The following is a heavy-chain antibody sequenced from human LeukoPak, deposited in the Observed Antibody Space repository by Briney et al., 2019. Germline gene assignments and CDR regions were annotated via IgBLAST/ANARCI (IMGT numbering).Heavy chain of an antibody. V-gene: IGHV3-74*01. Sequence: GGSLRLSCAASGFTLRNYWVHWVRQAPGKGLVWVSRINIDGSSISYADPMKGRFTISRDNAKNTLYLQMNSLRAEDTAVYYCARDRYDILTGYNPLGAIDIWGQGTMVTVSS. CDR2: INIDGSSI. CDR1: GFTLRNYW. D-gene: IGHD3-9*01. J-gene: IGHJ3*02. CDR3: ARDRYDILTGYNPLGAIDI.